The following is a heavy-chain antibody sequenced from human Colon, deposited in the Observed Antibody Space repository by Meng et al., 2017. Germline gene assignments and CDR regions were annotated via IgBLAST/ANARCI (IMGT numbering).Heavy chain of an antibody. CDR2: INSDGSST. CDR3: ARDRAY. J-gene: IGHJ4*02. CDR1: GFTFSRNS. V-gene: IGHV3-74*01. Sequence: GESLKISCAASGFTFSRNSMNWVRQVPGKGLVWVSRINSDGSSTSYADSVKGRFTISRDNAKNTLYLQMNSLRAEDTAVYYCARDRAYWGQGTLVTVSS.